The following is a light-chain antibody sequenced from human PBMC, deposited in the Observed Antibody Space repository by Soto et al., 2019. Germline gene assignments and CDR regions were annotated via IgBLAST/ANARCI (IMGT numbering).Light chain of an antibody. V-gene: IGKV3-20*01. CDR3: QQDGGSPVT. Sequence: EIVLTQSPGTLSLSPGERATLLCRASQSVSSSYLAWYQQKPGQAPRLLMYSASTRATGIPDRFSGSASGTDFTLTISSLEPEDFAVYYCQQDGGSPVTFGGGTRWIS. CDR2: SAS. CDR1: QSVSSSY. J-gene: IGKJ4*01.